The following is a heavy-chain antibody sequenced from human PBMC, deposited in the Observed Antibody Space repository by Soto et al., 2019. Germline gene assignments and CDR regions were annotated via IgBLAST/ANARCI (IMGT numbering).Heavy chain of an antibody. D-gene: IGHD2-15*01. CDR3: ARQCRGVTCHWFVP. CDR2: IYYSGST. CDR1: GGSISSYY. V-gene: IGHV4-59*08. J-gene: IGHJ5*02. Sequence: SETLSLTCTVSGGSISSYYWSWIRQPPGKGLEWIGYIYYSGSTNYNPSLKSRVTISVDTSKNQFSLTLSSVTAADTAVYYCARQCRGVTCHWFVPWGQGTPVTVSS.